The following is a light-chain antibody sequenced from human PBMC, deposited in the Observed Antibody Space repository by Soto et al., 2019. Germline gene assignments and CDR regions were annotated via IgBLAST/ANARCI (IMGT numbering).Light chain of an antibody. CDR3: QQYNSYPGT. Sequence: DIQMTQSPSSLSASLGDRVTITCRASQSISSYLNWYQQKPGKAPKLLIYAASSLQSGVPSRFSGSGSGTDFTLTISSLQPDDFAIYYCQQYNSYPGTFGQGTKVDI. V-gene: IGKV1-39*01. J-gene: IGKJ1*01. CDR1: QSISSY. CDR2: AAS.